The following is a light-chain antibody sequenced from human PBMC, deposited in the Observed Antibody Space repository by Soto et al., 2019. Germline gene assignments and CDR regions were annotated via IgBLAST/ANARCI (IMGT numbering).Light chain of an antibody. CDR2: DVN. J-gene: IGLJ1*01. Sequence: QSALTQPRSVSGSPGQSVTISCTGTSSDVGAYNFASWYQQHPGTAPKLMIHDVNKRPPGVPDRFSGSKSGNTASLTISGLQADDEADYYCCSYAGSYKYVFGTGTKVTVL. CDR1: SSDVGAYNF. CDR3: CSYAGSYKYV. V-gene: IGLV2-11*01.